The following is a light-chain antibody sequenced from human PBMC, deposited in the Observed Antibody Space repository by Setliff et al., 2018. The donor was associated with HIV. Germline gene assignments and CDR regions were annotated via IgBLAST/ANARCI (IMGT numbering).Light chain of an antibody. CDR3: SSYTSSSTFYV. V-gene: IGLV2-14*03. J-gene: IGLJ1*01. CDR2: DVS. CDR1: SSDVGAYNY. Sequence: QSALTQPASVSGSPGQSITISCTGTSSDVGAYNYVSWYQQHPGKAPKLMIYDVSNRPSGVSNRCSGSKSGNTASLTISGLQAEDEADYYCSSYTSSSTFYVFGTGTKVTVL.